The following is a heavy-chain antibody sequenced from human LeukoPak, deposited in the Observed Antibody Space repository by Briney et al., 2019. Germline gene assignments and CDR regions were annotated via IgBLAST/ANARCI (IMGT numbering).Heavy chain of an antibody. J-gene: IGHJ4*02. CDR3: AKGKWLVSGPFDY. V-gene: IGHV3-53*01. Sequence: AGGSLRLSCAVSGLTVSSNYMSWVRQAPGKGLEWVSAIYSGGSTFYADSVKGRFTISRDNSKNTLYLQMNSLRAEDTAVYYCAKGKWLVSGPFDYWGQGTLVTVSS. D-gene: IGHD6-19*01. CDR2: IYSGGST. CDR1: GLTVSSNY.